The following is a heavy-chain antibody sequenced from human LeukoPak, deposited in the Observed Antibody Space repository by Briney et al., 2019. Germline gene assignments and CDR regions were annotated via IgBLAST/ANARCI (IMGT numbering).Heavy chain of an antibody. Sequence: GSLRLSCTASGFTFGDYAMTWIRQPPGKGLEWIGYIYYSGSTNYNPSLKSRVTISVDTSKNQFSLKLSSVTAADTAVYYCARVYYYYYMDVWGKGTTVTISS. V-gene: IGHV4-59*01. CDR1: GFTFGDYA. CDR3: ARVYYYYYMDV. J-gene: IGHJ6*03. CDR2: IYYSGST.